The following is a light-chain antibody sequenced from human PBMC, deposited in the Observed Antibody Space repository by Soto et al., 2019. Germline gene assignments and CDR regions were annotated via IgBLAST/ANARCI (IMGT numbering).Light chain of an antibody. CDR3: SSYVTDDTYV. CDR2: DVE. Sequence: QSALTQPASVSGSPGQSIAISCTGTSNDVGAYHFVSWFQQHPGKAPKLIIYDVENRPSGVSARFSASKSGNTASLTISGLQAEDEADYYCSSYVTDDTYVFGSGTKVIVL. V-gene: IGLV2-14*03. J-gene: IGLJ1*01. CDR1: SNDVGAYHF.